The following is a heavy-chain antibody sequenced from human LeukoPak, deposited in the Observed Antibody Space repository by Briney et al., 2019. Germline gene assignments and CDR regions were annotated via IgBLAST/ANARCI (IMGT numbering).Heavy chain of an antibody. Sequence: ASVKVSCKASGYTFTSYGISWVRQAPGQGLEWMGWISAYNGNTNYAQKLQGRVTMTTDTSTSTAYMELRSLRSDDTAVYYCARGLRGIVGATTLDYWGQGTLVTVSS. V-gene: IGHV1-18*01. J-gene: IGHJ4*02. CDR3: ARGLRGIVGATTLDY. D-gene: IGHD1-26*01. CDR2: ISAYNGNT. CDR1: GYTFTSYG.